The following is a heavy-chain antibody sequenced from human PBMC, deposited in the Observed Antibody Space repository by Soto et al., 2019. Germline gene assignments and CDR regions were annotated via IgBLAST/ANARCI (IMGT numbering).Heavy chain of an antibody. V-gene: IGHV1-69*01. CDR1: GGTFSRHA. CDR3: ARGWGYDSTDYYYAY. D-gene: IGHD3-22*01. Sequence: QVQLVQSGAEVRKPGSSVKVSCKASGGTFSRHAISWVRQAPGQGLEWMGGIIPIFGTANHAQKFQGRVTIIADESKSPVYMEVSSLRSEDTAIYYCARGWGYDSTDYYYAYWGQGTLVIVSS. J-gene: IGHJ4*02. CDR2: IIPIFGTA.